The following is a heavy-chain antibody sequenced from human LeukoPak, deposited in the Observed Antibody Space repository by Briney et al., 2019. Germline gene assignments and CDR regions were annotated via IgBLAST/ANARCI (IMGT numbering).Heavy chain of an antibody. CDR1: GFTFSNAW. CDR2: IESKTDGGTT. V-gene: IGHV3-15*04. J-gene: IGHJ4*02. D-gene: IGHD5-18*01. Sequence: GESLTLSCAVSGFTFSNAWMSWVRHAPRKGLDLVGRIESKTDGGTTDYAAPVKGRFTISRDDSKNTLYLQMNSLKTEDTAVYYCTTAPDSYGLDYWGQGTLVTVSS. CDR3: TTAPDSYGLDY.